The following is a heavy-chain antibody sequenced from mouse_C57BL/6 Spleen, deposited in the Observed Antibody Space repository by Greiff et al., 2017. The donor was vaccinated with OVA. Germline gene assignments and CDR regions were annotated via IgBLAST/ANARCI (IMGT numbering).Heavy chain of an antibody. CDR1: GFNFTNSY. V-gene: IGHV14-3*01. Sequence: VQLQQSVAELVRPGASVKLSCTASGFNFTNSYMHWVKQRPEQGLEWIGRIDPANGNTNYTPKFQGKATLTADPSSNTAYLQLSSLTTEDTAIYYCAKGWPQSGYAMDYWGQGTSVTVSS. CDR3: AKGWPQSGYAMDY. D-gene: IGHD6-1*01. J-gene: IGHJ4*01. CDR2: IDPANGNT.